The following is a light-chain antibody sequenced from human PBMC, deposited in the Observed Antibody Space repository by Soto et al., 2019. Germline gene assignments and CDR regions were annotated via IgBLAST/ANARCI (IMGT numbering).Light chain of an antibody. V-gene: IGKV1-5*01. CDR2: DAS. J-gene: IGKJ1*01. CDR3: QQYKSYRT. Sequence: DIQMTQSPSTLSASVGDRDFITCRASQSISSWLAWYQQKPGKAPKLLIYDASSLESGVPSRFSGNGSGTEFTLTISSLQPDDFAIYYCQQYKSYRTFGQGTKVDIK. CDR1: QSISSW.